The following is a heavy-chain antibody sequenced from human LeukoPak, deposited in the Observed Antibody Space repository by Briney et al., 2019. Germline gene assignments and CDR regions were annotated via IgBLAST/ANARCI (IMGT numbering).Heavy chain of an antibody. D-gene: IGHD5-24*01. V-gene: IGHV3-7*05. CDR1: GFTFRNYW. J-gene: IGHJ5*02. CDR2: IKGDGSEK. CDR3: ARASDPWLQLT. Sequence: GGSLRLSCAASGFTFRNYWMIWVRQAPGKGLEWLGNIKGDGSEKRYAASVRGRFTISRDNAQTSLYLQMNRLRAEDTAVYYCARASDPWLQLTWGQGTLVTVSS.